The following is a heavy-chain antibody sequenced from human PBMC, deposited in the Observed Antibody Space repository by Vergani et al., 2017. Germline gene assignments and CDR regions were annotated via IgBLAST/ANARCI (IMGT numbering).Heavy chain of an antibody. CDR2: ISKDGTHD. D-gene: IGHD2-2*01. V-gene: IGHV3-30*03. Sequence: QVSLVESGGGVVQPGRSLTLTCSASGFGFKNFAMHWVRKAPGKGLEWGATISKDGTHDYSETSVRSRFAVARDNFKNTMYLQMDRLTTDDTAVYFFARYGTDIFVSSMDYSHLLYYWGQGILVTVSS. CDR1: GFGFKNFA. J-gene: IGHJ4*02. CDR3: ARYGTDIFVSSMDYSHLLYY.